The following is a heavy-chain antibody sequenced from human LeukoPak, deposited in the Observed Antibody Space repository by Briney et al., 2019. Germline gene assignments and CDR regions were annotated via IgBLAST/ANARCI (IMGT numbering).Heavy chain of an antibody. V-gene: IGHV1-18*01. CDR1: GYTFTNYV. J-gene: IGHJ3*02. D-gene: IGHD5-24*01. Sequence: ASVKVSCKTSGYTFTNYVVTWVRQAPGQGLEWMGWISGFNGRTKYAHKFQDRVTMTRDTSTTTAYMELGSLRSDDTAVHYCARGHEVATIIRTFDIWGQGTMVSVRS. CDR2: ISGFNGRT. CDR3: ARGHEVATIIRTFDI.